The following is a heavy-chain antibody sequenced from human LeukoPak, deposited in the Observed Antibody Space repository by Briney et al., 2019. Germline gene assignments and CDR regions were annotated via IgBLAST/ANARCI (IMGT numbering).Heavy chain of an antibody. V-gene: IGHV4-34*01. CDR1: GGSFSGYH. CDR3: ARGLSGSNQGPYYFDY. CDR2: INHSGST. D-gene: IGHD3-10*01. Sequence: PSETLSLTCAVYGGSFSGYHWSWIRQPPGKGLEWIGEINHSGSTNYNPSLKSRVTISVDTSKNQFSLKLSSVTAADTAVYYCARGLSGSNQGPYYFDYWGQGTLVTVSS. J-gene: IGHJ4*02.